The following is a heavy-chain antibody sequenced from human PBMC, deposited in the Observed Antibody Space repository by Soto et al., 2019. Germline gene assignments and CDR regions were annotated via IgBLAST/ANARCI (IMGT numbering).Heavy chain of an antibody. CDR1: GASLSDNY. CDR2: INHSGNT. Sequence: SETLSLTCAVYGASLSDNYCNWLRQPPGKALEWIGEINHSGNTNYNPSLRRRVTISIDTSKNQLSLNLRSVSAADTAVYYCSRGRGEFDGWGQCTPVTVSS. V-gene: IGHV4-34*01. CDR3: SRGRGEFDG. D-gene: IGHD2-21*01. J-gene: IGHJ5*02.